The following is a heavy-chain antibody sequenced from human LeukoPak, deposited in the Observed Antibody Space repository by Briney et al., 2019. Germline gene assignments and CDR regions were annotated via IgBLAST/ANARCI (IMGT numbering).Heavy chain of an antibody. CDR2: ISNTDDTI. CDR3: ARASPGTPQY. Sequence: GGSLRLSCAASGFTFRDYYMTWIRQAPGKGLEWVAYISNTDDTIYYGDSVKGRFTISRDYAKGLLYLQMNSLRVEDKAVYYCARASPGTPQYWGQGTLVTVSS. CDR1: GFTFRDYY. V-gene: IGHV3-11*01. D-gene: IGHD3-10*01. J-gene: IGHJ4*02.